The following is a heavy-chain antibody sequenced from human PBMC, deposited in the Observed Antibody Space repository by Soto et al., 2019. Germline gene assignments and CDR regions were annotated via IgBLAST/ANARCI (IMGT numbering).Heavy chain of an antibody. Sequence: SETLSLTCTVSRGSISSYYWSWIRQPPGKGLEWIGYIYYSGTTNYNPSLKSRVTMSVDTSRNQFSLKLSSVTAADTAVYYCARGLYNWNYFDYWGQGTLVTVSS. J-gene: IGHJ4*02. D-gene: IGHD1-20*01. CDR3: ARGLYNWNYFDY. CDR1: RGSISSYY. V-gene: IGHV4-59*12. CDR2: IYYSGTT.